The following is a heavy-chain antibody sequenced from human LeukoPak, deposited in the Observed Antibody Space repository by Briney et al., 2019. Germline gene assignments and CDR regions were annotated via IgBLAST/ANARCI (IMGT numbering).Heavy chain of an antibody. V-gene: IGHV4-4*02. CDR2: IYHSGSS. J-gene: IGHJ4*02. Sequence: SGTLSLTCAVSGGSISSSNWWSWVRQPPGKGREWIGEIYHSGSSKYNPSLKNRVTISVDKSKNQFSLRLNSVTAADTAVYYCAASRRAYETTVTTWSSIYFDHWGQGTPVTVSS. CDR3: AASRRAYETTVTTWSSIYFDH. D-gene: IGHD4-17*01. CDR1: GGSISSSNW.